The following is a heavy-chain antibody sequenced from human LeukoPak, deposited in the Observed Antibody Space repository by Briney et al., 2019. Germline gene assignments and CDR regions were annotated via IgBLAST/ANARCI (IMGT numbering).Heavy chain of an antibody. CDR2: IYYGRTT. D-gene: IGHD4/OR15-4a*01. CDR3: VRHDGRGGATMGALDS. CDR1: AGSISSSSHH. J-gene: IGHJ4*02. Sequence: PSETLSLTCTVSAGSISSSSHHWGWIRQSPGKGLEWIGRIYYGRTTYYNPSLNSRVTISVVTSKNQFSLQLNSVTAADTAVYYCVRHDGRGGATMGALDSWGQGSLVTVSS. V-gene: IGHV4-39*01.